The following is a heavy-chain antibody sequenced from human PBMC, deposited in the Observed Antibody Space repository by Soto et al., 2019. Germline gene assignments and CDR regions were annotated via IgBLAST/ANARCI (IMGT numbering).Heavy chain of an antibody. V-gene: IGHV1-46*01. D-gene: IGHD2-21*01. CDR1: GYRFTTYY. CDR2: INPTGGST. Sequence: ASVKVSCKTSGYRFTTYYIHWVRQAPGHGLEWMAIINPTGGSTNYAQKNRGRITLTMDTSTSTVYMELSSLRSEDTAVYYCARDLAAGDLWGQGTLVTVSS. J-gene: IGHJ4*02. CDR3: ARDLAAGDL.